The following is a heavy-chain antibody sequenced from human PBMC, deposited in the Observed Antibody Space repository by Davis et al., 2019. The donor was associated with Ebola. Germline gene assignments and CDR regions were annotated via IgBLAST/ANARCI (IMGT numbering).Heavy chain of an antibody. CDR1: GFTFSSYS. J-gene: IGHJ4*02. D-gene: IGHD3-22*01. Sequence: GGSLRLSCPASGFTFSSYSMSWVRQAPGKGLEWVANIKQDGSEKYYADSVKGRFTISRDSAKNSLYLQMNSLRAEDPAVYYWARGKVVVHDWGQGTLVTVSS. CDR3: ARGKVVVHD. CDR2: IKQDGSEK. V-gene: IGHV3-7*03.